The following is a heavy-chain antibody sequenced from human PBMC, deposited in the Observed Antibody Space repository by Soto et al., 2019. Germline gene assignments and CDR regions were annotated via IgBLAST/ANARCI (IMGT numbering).Heavy chain of an antibody. CDR2: IIPIFGTA. CDR1: GGTFSSYA. CDR3: ARGRMTTVVTAEYFQH. J-gene: IGHJ1*01. Sequence: QFQLVQSGAEVKKPGSSVKVSCKASGGTFSSYAISWVRHAPGQGLEWMGGIIPIFGTANYAQKFQGRVTITADESTSTAYMELSSLRSEDTAVYYCARGRMTTVVTAEYFQHWGQGTLVTVSS. V-gene: IGHV1-69*12. D-gene: IGHD4-17*01.